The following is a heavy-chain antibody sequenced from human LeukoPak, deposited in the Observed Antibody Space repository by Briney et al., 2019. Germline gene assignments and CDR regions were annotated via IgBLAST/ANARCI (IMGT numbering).Heavy chain of an antibody. CDR3: ARSDRGVFDY. J-gene: IGHJ4*02. CDR1: GYTFIGYY. V-gene: IGHV1-8*02. CDR2: MNPNSGNT. Sequence: GASVKVSCKASGYTFIGYYIHWVRQAPGQGLEWMGWMNPNSGNTGYAQKFQGRVTMTRNTSISTAYMELSSLRSEDTAVYYCARSDRGVFDYWGQGTLVTVSS.